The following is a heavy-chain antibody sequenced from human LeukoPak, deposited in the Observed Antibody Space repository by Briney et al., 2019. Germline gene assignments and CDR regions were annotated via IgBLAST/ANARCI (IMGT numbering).Heavy chain of an antibody. D-gene: IGHD1-20*01. J-gene: IGHJ5*02. CDR1: GGSFSGYY. V-gene: IGHV4-34*01. CDR2: INHSGST. Sequence: SETLSLTCAVYGGSFSGYYWSWIRQPPGKGLEWIGEINHSGSTNYNPSLKSRVTISVDTSKNQFSLKLSSVTAADTAVYYCARVGRVTGTTLGWFDPWGQGILVTVSS. CDR3: ARVGRVTGTTLGWFDP.